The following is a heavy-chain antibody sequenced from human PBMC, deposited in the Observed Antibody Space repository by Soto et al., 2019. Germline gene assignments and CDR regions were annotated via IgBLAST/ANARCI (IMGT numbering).Heavy chain of an antibody. V-gene: IGHV1-3*01. CDR1: GYTFTSYA. Sequence: ASVKVSCKASGYTFTSYAMHWVRQAPGQRLEWMGWINAGNGNKKYSQKIQGRDTITRDTSASTAYMELSSLRSEDTAVYYCARDILFDYWGQGTLVTVSS. CDR3: ARDILFDY. CDR2: INAGNGNK. D-gene: IGHD2-15*01. J-gene: IGHJ4*02.